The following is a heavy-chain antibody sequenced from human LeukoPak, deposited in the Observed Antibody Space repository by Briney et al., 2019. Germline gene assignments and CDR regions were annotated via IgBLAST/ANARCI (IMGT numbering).Heavy chain of an antibody. CDR3: ATGRIAAAEVPDY. CDR1: GFTFSSYA. CDR2: ISYDGSNK. J-gene: IGHJ4*02. V-gene: IGHV3-30*04. D-gene: IGHD6-13*01. Sequence: PGGSLRLSCAASGFTFSSYAMHWVRQAPGKGLEWVAVISYDGSNKYYADSVKGRFTISRDNSKNTLYLQMNSLRAEDTAVYYCATGRIAAAEVPDYWGQGTLVTVSS.